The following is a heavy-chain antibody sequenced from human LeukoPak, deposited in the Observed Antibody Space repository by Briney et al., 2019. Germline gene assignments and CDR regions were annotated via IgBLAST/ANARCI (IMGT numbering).Heavy chain of an antibody. D-gene: IGHD4-17*01. Sequence: GGSLRLSCAASGFTFNDYGMTWVRQAPGKGLEWVSAISGSGGSTYYADSVKGRFTISRDNSKNTLYLQMNSLRAEDTAVYYCAKAADYGDYVLYFQHWGQGTLVTVSS. V-gene: IGHV3-23*01. CDR2: ISGSGGST. J-gene: IGHJ1*01. CDR3: AKAADYGDYVLYFQH. CDR1: GFTFNDYG.